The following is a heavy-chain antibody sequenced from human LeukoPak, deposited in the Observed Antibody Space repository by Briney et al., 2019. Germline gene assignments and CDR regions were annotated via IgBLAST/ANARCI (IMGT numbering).Heavy chain of an antibody. CDR1: GGSIRGYY. J-gene: IGHJ4*02. D-gene: IGHD3-22*01. V-gene: IGHV4-34*01. CDR2: INHSGST. Sequence: SETLSLTCNVSGGSIRGYYWSWIRQPPGKGLEWIGEINHSGSTNYNPSLKSRVTISVDTSKNQFSLKLSSVTAADTAVYYCARRGAYYYDSSGYYHDYWGQETLVTVSS. CDR3: ARRGAYYYDSSGYYHDY.